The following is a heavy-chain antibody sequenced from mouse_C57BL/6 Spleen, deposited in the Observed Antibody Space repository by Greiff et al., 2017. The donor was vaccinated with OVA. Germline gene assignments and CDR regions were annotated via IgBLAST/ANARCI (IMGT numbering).Heavy chain of an antibody. D-gene: IGHD4-1*01. CDR3: ARGVLGRNYFDY. J-gene: IGHJ2*01. CDR1: GFTFSSYT. CDR2: ISGGGGNT. Sequence: EVKLVESGGGLVKPGGSLKLSCAASGFTFSSYTMSWVRQTPEKRLEWVATISGGGGNTYYPDSVKGRFTISRDNAKNTLYLQMSSLRSEDTALYYCARGVLGRNYFDYWGQGTTLTVSS. V-gene: IGHV5-9*01.